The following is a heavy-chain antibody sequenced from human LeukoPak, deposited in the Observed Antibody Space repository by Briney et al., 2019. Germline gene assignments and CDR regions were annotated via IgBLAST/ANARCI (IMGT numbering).Heavy chain of an antibody. CDR3: ASLDTAKQPLANH. J-gene: IGHJ5*02. D-gene: IGHD5-18*01. CDR2: IKQERGQE. CDR1: GFTFSSYS. Sequence: GGSLRLSCAASGFTFSSYSMNWVRQAPGKGLEWVANIKQERGQEYYVDSVKGRFTISKDSAKNSLYLQMNSLRVEDTAMYYCASLDTAKQPLANHWGQGTLVTVSS. V-gene: IGHV3-7*03.